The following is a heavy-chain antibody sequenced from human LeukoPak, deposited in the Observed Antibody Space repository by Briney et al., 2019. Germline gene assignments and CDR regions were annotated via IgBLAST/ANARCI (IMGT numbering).Heavy chain of an antibody. V-gene: IGHV1-58*02. CDR3: AAWGSYYYESSSYDKSFDL. Sequence: ASVKVSCKASGFTFTTSAMQWLRQARGQRLEWIGWIVVGSGNTNYAQKFQERVTITRDMSTSTAYMELSSLRSEDTAVYYCAAWGSYYYESSSYDKSFDLWGRGTLVTVSS. CDR1: GFTFTTSA. J-gene: IGHJ2*01. D-gene: IGHD3-22*01. CDR2: IVVGSGNT.